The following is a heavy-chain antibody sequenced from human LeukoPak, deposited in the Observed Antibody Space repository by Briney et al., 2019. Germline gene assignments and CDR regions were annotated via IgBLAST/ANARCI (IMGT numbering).Heavy chain of an antibody. Sequence: ASVKVSCKASGYTFTGYYMHWVRQAPGQGLEWMGWINPNSGGTNYAQKCQGRVTMTRDTSISTAYMELSRLRSDDTAVYYCARDSLYCSGGSCYYYYYGMDVWGQGTTVTVSS. CDR3: ARDSLYCSGGSCYYYYYGMDV. V-gene: IGHV1-2*02. CDR1: GYTFTGYY. CDR2: INPNSGGT. D-gene: IGHD2-15*01. J-gene: IGHJ6*02.